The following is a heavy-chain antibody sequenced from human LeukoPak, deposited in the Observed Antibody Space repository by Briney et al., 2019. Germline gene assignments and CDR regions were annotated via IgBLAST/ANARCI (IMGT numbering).Heavy chain of an antibody. J-gene: IGHJ6*03. CDR3: ARGSIAARPLFYYYMDV. Sequence: PSETLSLTCTVSGGSISSYYWSWIRQPPGKGLEWIGYIYYSGSTNYNPSLKSRVTISVDTSKNQFSLKLSSVTAADTAVYYCARGSIAARPLFYYYMDVWGKGTTVTVSS. V-gene: IGHV4-59*01. D-gene: IGHD6-6*01. CDR1: GGSISSYY. CDR2: IYYSGST.